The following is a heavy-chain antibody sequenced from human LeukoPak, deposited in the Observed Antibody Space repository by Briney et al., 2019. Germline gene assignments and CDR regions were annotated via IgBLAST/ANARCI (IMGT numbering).Heavy chain of an antibody. CDR2: ISYDGSNK. V-gene: IGHV3-30*18. D-gene: IGHD1-26*01. CDR3: ANKKLPLSQWGQLDY. CDR1: GFTFSSYG. J-gene: IGHJ4*02. Sequence: AGRSLRLSCAASGFTFSSYGMHWVRQAPGKGLEWVAVISYDGSNKYYADSVKGRFTISRDNSKNTLYLQMNSLRAEDTAVYYCANKKLPLSQWGQLDYWGQGTLVTVSS.